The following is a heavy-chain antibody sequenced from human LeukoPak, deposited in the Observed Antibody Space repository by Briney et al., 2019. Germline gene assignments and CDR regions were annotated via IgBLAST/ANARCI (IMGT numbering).Heavy chain of an antibody. CDR2: ISGSSSYI. CDR3: AKSGGYCSSTSCYLYYYYYYMDV. CDR1: GFTFSSYS. Sequence: GSLRLSCAASGFTFSSYSMNWVRQAPGKGLEWVSSISGSSSYIYYADSVKGRFTISRDNAKNSLYLQMNSLRAEDTAVYYCAKSGGYCSSTSCYLYYYYYYMDVWGKGTTVTISS. J-gene: IGHJ6*03. D-gene: IGHD2-2*01. V-gene: IGHV3-21*04.